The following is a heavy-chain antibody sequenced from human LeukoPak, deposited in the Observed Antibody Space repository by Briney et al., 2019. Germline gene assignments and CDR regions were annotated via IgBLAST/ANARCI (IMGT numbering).Heavy chain of an antibody. CDR2: IVNSGGST. CDR3: AKHYDSSGYYYVN. J-gene: IGHJ4*02. V-gene: IGHV3-23*01. Sequence: GGSLRLSCAASGFTFSSYAMSWVRQAPGKGPEWVSAIVNSGGSTYYADSVMGRFTISRDNSKNTLYLQMNSLRAEDTAVYYCAKHYDSSGYYYVNWGQGTLVTVST. CDR1: GFTFSSYA. D-gene: IGHD3-22*01.